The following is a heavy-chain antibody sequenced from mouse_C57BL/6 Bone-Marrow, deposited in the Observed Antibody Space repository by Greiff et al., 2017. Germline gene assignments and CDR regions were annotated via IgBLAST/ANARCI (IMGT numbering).Heavy chain of an antibody. CDR2: INPNNGGT. Sequence: EVKLQQSGAELVKPGASVKLSCKASGYTFTDYYMHWVKQSPGKSLEWIGYINPNNGGTSYNQKFKGKATLTVNKSSSTAYMELSSLTSEDSAVYYCARDIYDCDGAGFAYGDQGNLVTVTA. J-gene: IGHJ3*01. V-gene: IGHV1-22*01. CDR1: GYTFTDYY. D-gene: IGHD2-4*01. CDR3: ARDIYDCDGAGFAY.